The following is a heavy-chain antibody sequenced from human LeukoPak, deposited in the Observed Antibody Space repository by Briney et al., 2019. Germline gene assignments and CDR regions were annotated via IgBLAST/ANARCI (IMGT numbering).Heavy chain of an antibody. Sequence: SQTLSLTCTVSGGSISSGSYYWSWIRQPAGKGLEWIGRIYTSGSTNYNPSLKSRVTISVDTSKNQFSLRLSSVTAADTAVYYCARDLKYYDSSGYFLLDAFDIWGQGTMVTVSS. V-gene: IGHV4-61*02. CDR3: ARDLKYYDSSGYFLLDAFDI. D-gene: IGHD3-22*01. CDR1: GGSISSGSYY. CDR2: IYTSGST. J-gene: IGHJ3*02.